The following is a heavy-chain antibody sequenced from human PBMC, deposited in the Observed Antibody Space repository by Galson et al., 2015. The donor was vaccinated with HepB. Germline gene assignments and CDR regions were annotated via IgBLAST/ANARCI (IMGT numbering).Heavy chain of an antibody. V-gene: IGHV3-7*01. CDR1: GFTFSRYR. Sequence: SLRLSCAASGFTFSRYRMSWVRQAPGKGLEWVANIKEDGSEKYYVDSVKGRFTISRDNAKNSLWLQMNSLRAEDTAVYYCARDRAVAGGGDWFDPWGQGTLVTVSS. CDR3: ARDRAVAGGGDWFDP. J-gene: IGHJ5*02. D-gene: IGHD6-19*01. CDR2: IKEDGSEK.